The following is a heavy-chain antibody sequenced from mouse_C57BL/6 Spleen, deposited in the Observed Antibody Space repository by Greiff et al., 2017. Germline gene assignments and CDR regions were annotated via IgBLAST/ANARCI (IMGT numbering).Heavy chain of an antibody. CDR2: IYPGSGNT. J-gene: IGHJ2*01. V-gene: IGHV1-66*01. CDR3: ARGGGTFDY. Sequence: VKLMESGPELVKPGASVKISCKASGYSFTSYYIHWVKQRPGQGLEWIGWIYPGSGNTKYNEKFKGKATLTADTSSSTAYMQLSSLTSEDSAVYYCARGGGTFDYWGQGTTLTVSS. D-gene: IGHD4-1*01. CDR1: GYSFTSYY.